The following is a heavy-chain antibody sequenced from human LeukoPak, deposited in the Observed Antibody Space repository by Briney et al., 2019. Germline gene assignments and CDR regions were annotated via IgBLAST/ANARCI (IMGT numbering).Heavy chain of an antibody. Sequence: SETLSLTCTVSGGSISSYYWSWIRQPPGKGLEWIGYIYYSGSTNYNPSLKSRVTMSVDTSKNQFSLKLSSVTAADTAVYYCARGGGYGDYGYVDNWGQGTLVTVSS. CDR2: IYYSGST. CDR3: ARGGGYGDYGYVDN. J-gene: IGHJ4*02. V-gene: IGHV4-59*12. D-gene: IGHD4-17*01. CDR1: GGSISSYY.